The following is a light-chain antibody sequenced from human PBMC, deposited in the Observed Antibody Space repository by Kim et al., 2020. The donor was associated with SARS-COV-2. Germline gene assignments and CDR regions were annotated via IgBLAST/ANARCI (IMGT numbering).Light chain of an antibody. Sequence: LSPGERATLSCRTSQSVGNFLAWYQQRPGQAPRLLIYDAYIRASDIPARFSGSGSGTDFILTISNLELEDFAIYYCQQRYSWPLTFGGGTKVDIK. CDR1: QSVGNF. CDR3: QQRYSWPLT. J-gene: IGKJ4*01. V-gene: IGKV3-11*01. CDR2: DAY.